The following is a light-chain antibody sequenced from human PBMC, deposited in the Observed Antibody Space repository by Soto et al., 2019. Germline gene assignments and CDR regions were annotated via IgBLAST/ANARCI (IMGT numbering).Light chain of an antibody. CDR3: QKYGSSPIN. Sequence: EIILTPSTATLSFSPLYMSTLYFVGSQRVSSSYLAWYQHRPGLEPSLLIHDASSRATGIPDRFSGTKSGTDFTLTIRRLEPEDAAVYYCQKYGSSPINCGQGPRLEI. CDR1: QRVSSSY. J-gene: IGKJ5*01. CDR2: DAS. V-gene: IGKV3D-20*01.